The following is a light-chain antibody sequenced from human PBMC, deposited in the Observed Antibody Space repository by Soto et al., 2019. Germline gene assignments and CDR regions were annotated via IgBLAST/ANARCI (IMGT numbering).Light chain of an antibody. V-gene: IGLV1-40*01. CDR1: SSNIGAGFH. Sequence: QSVLTQPPSVSGAPGQRVTISCTGSSSNIGAGFHVHWYQQLPGTAPKLLIYANTNRPSGVPDRFSGSKSGTSASLAITGLQSEDEADKYCQSYDSSSWVFGGGTQLTVL. J-gene: IGLJ3*02. CDR3: QSYDSSSWV. CDR2: ANT.